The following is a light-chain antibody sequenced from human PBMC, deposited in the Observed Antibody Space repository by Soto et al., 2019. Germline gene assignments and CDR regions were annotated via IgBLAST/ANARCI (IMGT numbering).Light chain of an antibody. CDR1: QGISSY. J-gene: IGKJ4*01. CDR3: QQFNSYPLT. V-gene: IGKV1-9*01. CDR2: AAS. Sequence: DIQLTQSPSFLSDSVGDRVTITCRASQGISSYLAWYQQKPGKAPKFLIYAASTLQSGVPSRFSGSGSGTEYTLTISTLHPEDFATYYGQQFNSYPLTFGEGTKVYIK.